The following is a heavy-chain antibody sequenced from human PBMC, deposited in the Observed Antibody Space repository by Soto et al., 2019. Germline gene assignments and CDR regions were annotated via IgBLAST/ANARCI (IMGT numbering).Heavy chain of an antibody. CDR3: AKGLATFYYYRMDV. CDR2: ISGSGSST. J-gene: IGHJ6*02. Sequence: GGSLRLSCAASGFTFSSYAMTWVRQAPGKGLDWVSAISGSGSSTYYAAPVKGRFTISRDNSKNTLYLQMNSLRAEDTAVYYCAKGLATFYYYRMDVWGQGTTVTVSS. CDR1: GFTFSSYA. D-gene: IGHD3-9*01. V-gene: IGHV3-23*01.